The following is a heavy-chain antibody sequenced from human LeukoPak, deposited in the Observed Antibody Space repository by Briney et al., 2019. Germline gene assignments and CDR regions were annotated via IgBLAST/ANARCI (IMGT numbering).Heavy chain of an antibody. Sequence: GGSLRLSSAASGFTFSSYAMSWVRQAPGKGLEWVSAISGSGGSTYYADSVKGRFTISRDNSKNTLYLQMNSLRAEDTAVYYCANGGSYYYYYGMDVWGQGTTVTVSS. V-gene: IGHV3-23*01. CDR1: GFTFSSYA. CDR2: ISGSGGST. J-gene: IGHJ6*02. D-gene: IGHD3-10*01. CDR3: ANGGSYYYYYGMDV.